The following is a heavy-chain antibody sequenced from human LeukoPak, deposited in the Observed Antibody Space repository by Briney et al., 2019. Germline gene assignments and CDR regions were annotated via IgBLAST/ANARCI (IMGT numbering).Heavy chain of an antibody. Sequence: TGGSLRLSCAASGFTFSSYAMHWVRQAPGKGLEWVAVIPYDGSNKYYADSVKGRFTISRDNSKNTLYLQMNSLRAEDTAVYYCARDKGYGDYLEAKDYWGQGTLVTVSS. CDR1: GFTFSSYA. V-gene: IGHV3-30-3*01. CDR2: IPYDGSNK. D-gene: IGHD4-17*01. J-gene: IGHJ4*02. CDR3: ARDKGYGDYLEAKDY.